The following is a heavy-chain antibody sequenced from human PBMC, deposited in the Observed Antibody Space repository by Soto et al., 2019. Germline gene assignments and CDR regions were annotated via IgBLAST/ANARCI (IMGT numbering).Heavy chain of an antibody. CDR2: IIPIFGTA. CDR3: AGRCDGTTCLGHFDY. Sequence: QVQLVQSGAEVKKPGSSVKVSCRASGGTFNNYVINWVRQAPGQGLEWMAGIIPIFGTANYAQKFQGRVTIPADKSTSTAYMELNSLRSEDTAVYYCAGRCDGTTCLGHFDYWGQGTLVTVSS. J-gene: IGHJ4*02. CDR1: GGTFNNYV. D-gene: IGHD2-2*01. V-gene: IGHV1-69*06.